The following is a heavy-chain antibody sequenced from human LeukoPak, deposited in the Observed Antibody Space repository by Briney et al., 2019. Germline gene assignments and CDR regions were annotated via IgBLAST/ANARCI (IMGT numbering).Heavy chain of an antibody. J-gene: IGHJ4*02. CDR2: INHSGST. CDR3: ACESIAVAGTDY. CDR1: GGSFSGYY. D-gene: IGHD6-19*01. V-gene: IGHV4-34*01. Sequence: SETLSLTCAVYGGSFSGYYWSWIRQPPGKRLEWIGEINHSGSTNYNPSLKSRVTISVDTSKNQFSLKLSSVTAADTAVYYCACESIAVAGTDYWGQGTLVTVSS.